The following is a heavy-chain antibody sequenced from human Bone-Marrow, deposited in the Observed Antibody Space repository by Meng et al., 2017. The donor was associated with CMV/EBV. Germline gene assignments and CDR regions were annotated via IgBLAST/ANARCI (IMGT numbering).Heavy chain of an antibody. Sequence: GESLKISCAASGFTFSSYAMHWVRQDPGKGLEWVAVISYDGSNKYYADSVKGRFTISRDNSKNTLYLQMNSLRAEDTAVYYCATAIFGVVIPFDYWGQGTLVTVSS. CDR2: ISYDGSNK. CDR3: ATAIFGVVIPFDY. V-gene: IGHV3-30-3*01. CDR1: GFTFSSYA. D-gene: IGHD3-3*01. J-gene: IGHJ4*02.